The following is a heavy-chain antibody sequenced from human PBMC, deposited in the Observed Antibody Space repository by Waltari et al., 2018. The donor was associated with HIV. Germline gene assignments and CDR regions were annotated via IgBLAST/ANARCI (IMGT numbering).Heavy chain of an antibody. J-gene: IGHJ4*02. CDR2: ISSSSSDI. Sequence: VQLVESGGGLVQPGWSLRYSCEASGFTFSCYTVTWVRQAPGEGLEWVSSISSSSSDIYYAVSVKGRFTIARDNAKNSLFLQMSSLRAEDMAVYYCARASRGVAVAGFDYWGQGILVTVSS. CDR1: GFTFSCYT. D-gene: IGHD6-19*01. CDR3: ARASRGVAVAGFDY. V-gene: IGHV3-21*01.